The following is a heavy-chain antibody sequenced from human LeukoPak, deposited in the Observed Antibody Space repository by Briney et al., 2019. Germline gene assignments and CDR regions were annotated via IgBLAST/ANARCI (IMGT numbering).Heavy chain of an antibody. CDR3: TRAGDYYDSSGYYFWYYYYYGMDV. V-gene: IGHV3-49*03. D-gene: IGHD3-22*01. CDR1: GFTFGDYA. CDR2: IRSKAFGGTT. Sequence: GGSLRLSCTASGFTFGDYAMSWFRQAPGKGLEWVGFIRSKAFGGTTEYAASVKGRFTISRDDSKSIAYLQMNSLETEDTAVYYCTRAGDYYDSSGYYFWYYYYYGMDVWGQGTTVTVSS. J-gene: IGHJ6*02.